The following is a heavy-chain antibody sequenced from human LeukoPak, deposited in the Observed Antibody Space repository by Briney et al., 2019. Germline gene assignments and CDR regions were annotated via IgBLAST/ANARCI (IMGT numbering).Heavy chain of an antibody. CDR1: GGSISSSSYY. J-gene: IGHJ3*02. Sequence: SETLSLTCTVSGGSISSSSYYWGWLRQPPGKGLEWIGSIYYSGSTYYNPSLKSRVTISVDTSKNQFSLKLSSVTAADTAVYYCARPRRGGHNGFDIWGQGTMVTVSS. CDR2: IYYSGST. CDR3: ARPRRGGHNGFDI. D-gene: IGHD3-16*01. V-gene: IGHV4-39*01.